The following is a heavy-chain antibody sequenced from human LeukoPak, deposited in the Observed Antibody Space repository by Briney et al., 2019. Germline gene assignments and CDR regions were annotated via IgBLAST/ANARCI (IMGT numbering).Heavy chain of an antibody. CDR3: ARVEIYYHYYMDV. D-gene: IGHD1-1*01. J-gene: IGHJ6*03. V-gene: IGHV1-18*01. Sequence: GASVKVSCKASGGTFSSYAISWVRQAPGQGLEWMGWISAYNGNTNYAQKLQGRVTMTTDTSTSTAYMELRSLRSDDTAVYYCARVEIYYHYYMDVWGKGTTVTVSS. CDR1: GGTFSSYA. CDR2: ISAYNGNT.